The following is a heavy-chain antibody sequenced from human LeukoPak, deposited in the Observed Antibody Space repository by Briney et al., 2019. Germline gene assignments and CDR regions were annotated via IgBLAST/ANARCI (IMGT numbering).Heavy chain of an antibody. CDR1: GGSISSGGYY. J-gene: IGHJ4*02. CDR3: ARNADGSGNLLPFYFDY. D-gene: IGHD3-10*01. Sequence: SQTLSLTCTVSGGSISSGGYYWSWIRQPPGKGLEWIGYIYHSGSTYYNSSLKSRVTISVDRSKNQFSLKLSSVTAADTAVYYCARNADGSGNLLPFYFDYWGPGTLVTVSS. CDR2: IYHSGST. V-gene: IGHV4-30-2*01.